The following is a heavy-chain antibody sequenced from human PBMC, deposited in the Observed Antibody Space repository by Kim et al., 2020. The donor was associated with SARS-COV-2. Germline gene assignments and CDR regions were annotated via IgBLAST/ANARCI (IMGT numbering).Heavy chain of an antibody. CDR2: IYYSGNT. V-gene: IGHV4-30-4*01. CDR1: GGSISSGDYY. CDR3: ARGGYFYYIMDV. J-gene: IGHJ6*02. Sequence: SETLSLTCTVSGGSISSGDYYWSWLRQPPGKGLEWIGHIYYSGNTYYNPSVESRITISVDTSKNQFSLKLTSVTAADTAVYYCARGGYFYYIMDVWGQGTTVTVSS.